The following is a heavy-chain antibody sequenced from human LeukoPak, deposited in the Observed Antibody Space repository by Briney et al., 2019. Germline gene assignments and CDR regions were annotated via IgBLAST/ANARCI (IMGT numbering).Heavy chain of an antibody. D-gene: IGHD3-10*01. Sequence: GASVKVSCKASGGTFSSYAISWVRQAPGQGLEWMGGIIPIFGTANYAQKFQGRVTMTRDMSTSTVYMELTSLTSEDTAVYYCAREIYYGSGRPLDYWGQGTLVTVSS. CDR2: IIPIFGTA. V-gene: IGHV1-69*05. J-gene: IGHJ4*02. CDR1: GGTFSSYA. CDR3: AREIYYGSGRPLDY.